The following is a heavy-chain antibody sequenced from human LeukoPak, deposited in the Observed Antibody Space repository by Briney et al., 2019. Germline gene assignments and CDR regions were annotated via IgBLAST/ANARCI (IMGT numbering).Heavy chain of an antibody. V-gene: IGHV4-34*01. CDR3: ARGPRMTRTYYYYYGMDV. D-gene: IGHD2-15*01. CDR1: GGSFSGYY. Sequence: SETLSLTCAVYGGSFSGYYWSWIRQPPGKGLEWIGEINHSGSTNYNPSLKSRVTISVDTSKNQFSLKLSSVTAAYTAVYYCARGPRMTRTYYYYYGMDVWGQGTTVTVSS. CDR2: INHSGST. J-gene: IGHJ6*02.